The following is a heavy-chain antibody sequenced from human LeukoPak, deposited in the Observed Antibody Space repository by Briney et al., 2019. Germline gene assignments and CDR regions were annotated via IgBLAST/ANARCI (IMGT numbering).Heavy chain of an antibody. V-gene: IGHV4-39*07. D-gene: IGHD4-23*01. CDR2: IYHSGST. J-gene: IGHJ4*02. CDR3: VRVDNGGNYFDY. Sequence: SETLSLTCTVSGGSIISSSYYWGWIRQPPGKGLEWIGSIYHSGSTYYNPSLKSRLTISADTSKNQFSLRLSSVTAADTAVYYCVRVDNGGNYFDYWGQGTLVTVSS. CDR1: GGSIISSSYY.